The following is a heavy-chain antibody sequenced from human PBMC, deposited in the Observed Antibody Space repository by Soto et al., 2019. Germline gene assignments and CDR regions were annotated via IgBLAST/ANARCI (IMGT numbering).Heavy chain of an antibody. CDR2: INHRGST. CDR1: GGSCIGYY. Sequence: PSETLCLSCAVYGGSCIGYYGTWIRQPPGTGLEWIGEINHRGSTNYNPSLKSRVTISVDTSKNQFSLKLTSVTAADTAVYYCARDKITGLFNYWGQGTLVT. J-gene: IGHJ4*02. D-gene: IGHD2-8*02. CDR3: ARDKITGLFNY. V-gene: IGHV4-34*01.